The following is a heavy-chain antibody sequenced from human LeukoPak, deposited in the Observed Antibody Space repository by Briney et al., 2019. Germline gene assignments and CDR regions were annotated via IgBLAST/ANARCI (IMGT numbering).Heavy chain of an antibody. J-gene: IGHJ4*02. CDR1: GYTFTSYD. CDR2: MNPNSGNT. CDR3: ATHTRVYYDSSLGY. Sequence: GASVKVSCKASGYTFTSYDINWVRQAPGQGLEWMGWMNPNSGNTGYAQKFQGRVTITRNTSISTAYMELSSLRSEDTAVYYCATHTRVYYDSSLGYWGQGTLVTVSS. D-gene: IGHD3-22*01. V-gene: IGHV1-8*03.